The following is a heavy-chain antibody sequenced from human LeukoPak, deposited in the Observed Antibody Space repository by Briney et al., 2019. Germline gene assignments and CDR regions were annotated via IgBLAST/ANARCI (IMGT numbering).Heavy chain of an antibody. V-gene: IGHV1-69*05. CDR2: IIPIFGTA. Sequence: SVKVSCKASGGTFSSYAISWVRQAPGQGLEWMGRIIPIFGTANYAQKFQSRVTITTDESTSTAYMELSSLRSEDTAVYYCARDLVHRITMNSFRPQWGQGTLVTVSS. CDR1: GGTFSSYA. D-gene: IGHD3-22*01. J-gene: IGHJ4*02. CDR3: ARDLVHRITMNSFRPQ.